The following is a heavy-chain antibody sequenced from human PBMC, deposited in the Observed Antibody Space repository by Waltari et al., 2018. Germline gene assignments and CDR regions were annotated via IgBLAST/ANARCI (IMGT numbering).Heavy chain of an antibody. CDR2: IYYSGSA. J-gene: IGHJ3*02. D-gene: IGHD1-26*01. CDR1: GGSISSYY. V-gene: IGHV4-59*01. CDR3: ARDRGGAVGGVFDI. Sequence: QVQLQESGPGLVKPSETLSLTCTVSGGSISSYYWNWIRQPPGKGVEWIGYIYYSGSASYNPSLKSRVTISVDTSRTQFSLKVISVTAADTAVYYCARDRGGAVGGVFDIWGQGTMVTVSS.